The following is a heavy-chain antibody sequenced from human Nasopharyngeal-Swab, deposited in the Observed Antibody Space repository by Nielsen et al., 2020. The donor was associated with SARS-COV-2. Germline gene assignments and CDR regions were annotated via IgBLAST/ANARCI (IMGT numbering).Heavy chain of an antibody. CDR1: GGSISSYY. V-gene: IGHV4-59*06. Sequence: SETLSLTCTVSGGSISSYYWSWIRQPPGKGLEWIGYIYYSGSTYYNPSLKSRVTISVDTSKNQFSLKLSSVTAADTAVYYCARSPSPHITMIVVVTHWYFDLWGRGTLVTVSS. CDR3: ARSPSPHITMIVVVTHWYFDL. J-gene: IGHJ2*01. CDR2: IYYSGST. D-gene: IGHD3-22*01.